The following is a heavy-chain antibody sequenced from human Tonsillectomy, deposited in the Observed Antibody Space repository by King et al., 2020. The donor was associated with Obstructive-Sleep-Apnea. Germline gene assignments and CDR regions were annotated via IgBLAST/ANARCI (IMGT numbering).Heavy chain of an antibody. CDR2: INPNSGDA. CDR3: ARNTDYYDSSAAY. J-gene: IGHJ4*02. CDR1: GYTFTDYQ. V-gene: IGHV1-2*02. Sequence: QLVQSGADVKKPGASVKVSCKASGYTFTDYQMQWVRQAPGQGLEWMGWINPNSGDANYAQRFQGRVSMTRDTSITTAYMELSRLRSDDTAIYFCARNTDYYDSSAAYWGQGTLVTVST. D-gene: IGHD3-22*01.